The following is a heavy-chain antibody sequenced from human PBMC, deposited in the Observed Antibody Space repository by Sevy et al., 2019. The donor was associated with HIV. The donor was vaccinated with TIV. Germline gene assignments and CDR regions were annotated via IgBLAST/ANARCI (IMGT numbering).Heavy chain of an antibody. CDR3: ARGALQELRGY. CDR2: ISYDGSNK. CDR1: GFTFSSYA. J-gene: IGHJ4*02. Sequence: GGSLRLSCAASGFTFSSYAMHWVRQAPGKGLEWVAVISYDGSNKYYADSVKGRFTISRDNSKNTLYLQMNSLRAEDTAVYYCARGALQELRGYWGQGTLVTVSS. D-gene: IGHD1-26*01. V-gene: IGHV3-30-3*01.